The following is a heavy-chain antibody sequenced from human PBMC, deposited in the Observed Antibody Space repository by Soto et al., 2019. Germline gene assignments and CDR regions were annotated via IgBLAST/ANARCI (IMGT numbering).Heavy chain of an antibody. CDR1: GYAITRYY. Sequence: ASVKVSCKTSGYAITRYYGHWVRQAPGQGLEWMGIINPSGGSTSYAQKFQGRVTMTRDTSTSTVYMELSSLRSEDTAVYYCAREGFTMVRGVIVGLGYWGQGTLVTVSS. CDR3: AREGFTMVRGVIVGLGY. D-gene: IGHD3-10*01. CDR2: INPSGGST. V-gene: IGHV1-46*01. J-gene: IGHJ4*02.